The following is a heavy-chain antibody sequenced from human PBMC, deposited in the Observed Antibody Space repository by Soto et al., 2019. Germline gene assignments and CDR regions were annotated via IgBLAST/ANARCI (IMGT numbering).Heavy chain of an antibody. Sequence: SETLSLTCTVSGGSISSSSYYWGWIRQPPGKGLEWIGSIYYSGSTYYNPSLKSRVTISVDTSKNQFSLKLSSVTAAATAVYYCARPGIAVAGTREGYYYYYGMDVWGQGTTVTVSS. V-gene: IGHV4-39*01. CDR2: IYYSGST. CDR1: GGSISSSSYY. J-gene: IGHJ6*02. D-gene: IGHD6-19*01. CDR3: ARPGIAVAGTREGYYYYYGMDV.